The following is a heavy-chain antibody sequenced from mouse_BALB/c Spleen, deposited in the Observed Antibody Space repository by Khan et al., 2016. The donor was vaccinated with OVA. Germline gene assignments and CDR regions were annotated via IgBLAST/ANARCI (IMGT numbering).Heavy chain of an antibody. J-gene: IGHJ3*01. CDR3: ARDYWDVFAY. D-gene: IGHD4-1*01. CDR2: IDPANGNT. Sequence: IQLVQSGAELVKPGASVKLSCTASGFNIKDTYMHWVKQRPEQGLEWIGRIDPANGNTKYDPKFQGKATITADTSSNTAYLQLSSLTSEDTAVDYCARDYWDVFAYWGQGTLVTVSA. CDR1: GFNIKDTY. V-gene: IGHV14-3*02.